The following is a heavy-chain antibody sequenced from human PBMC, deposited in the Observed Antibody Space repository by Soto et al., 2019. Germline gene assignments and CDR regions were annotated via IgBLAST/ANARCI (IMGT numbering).Heavy chain of an antibody. CDR3: TTDVSYDSSGYYPANYYYYGMDV. V-gene: IGHV3-15*07. J-gene: IGHJ6*02. CDR1: GFTFSNAW. D-gene: IGHD3-22*01. Sequence: GGSLRLSCAASGFTFSNAWMNLIRQAQGKGLEWVGRIKSKTDGGTTDYAAPVKGRFTISRDDSKNTLYLQMNSLKTEDTAVYYCTTDVSYDSSGYYPANYYYYGMDVWGQGTTVTVSS. CDR2: IKSKTDGGTT.